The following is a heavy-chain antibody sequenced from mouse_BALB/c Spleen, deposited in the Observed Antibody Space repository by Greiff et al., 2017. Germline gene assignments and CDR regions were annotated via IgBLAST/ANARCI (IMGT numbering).Heavy chain of an antibody. V-gene: IGHV2-2*02. CDR1: GFSLTSYG. J-gene: IGHJ3*01. Sequence: VQLQESGPGLVQPSQSLSITCTVSGFSLTSYGVHWVRQSPGKGLEWLGVIWSGGSTDYNAAFISRLSISKDNSKSQVFFKMNSLQANDTAIYYCARRGLDGAWFAYWGQGTLVTVSA. D-gene: IGHD3-3*01. CDR2: IWSGGST. CDR3: ARRGLDGAWFAY.